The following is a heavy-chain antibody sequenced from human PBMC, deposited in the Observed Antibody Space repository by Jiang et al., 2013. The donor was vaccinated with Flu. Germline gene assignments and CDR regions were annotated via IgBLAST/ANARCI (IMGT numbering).Heavy chain of an antibody. V-gene: IGHV7-4-1*02. D-gene: IGHD5-18*01. Sequence: KVSCKASGYTFTTYAMNWVRQAPGQGLEWMGWINTNTGNPMYAQGFTGRFWSSPLDTSVSTAYLQISSLKAEDTAVYYCARDGLDTAMAPSYYYYGMDVWGQGTTVTVSS. J-gene: IGHJ6*02. CDR2: INTNTGNP. CDR3: ARDGLDTAMAPSYYYYGMDV. CDR1: GYTFTTYA.